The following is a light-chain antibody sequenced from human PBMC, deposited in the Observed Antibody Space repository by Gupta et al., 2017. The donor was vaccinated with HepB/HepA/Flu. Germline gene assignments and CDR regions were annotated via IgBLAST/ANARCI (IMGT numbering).Light chain of an antibody. Sequence: QTVVTQEPSFSVLPGGTVTLTFSFSSGSVSASYYPSWNRQTAGQAPRTLLYRTNTRSSGVPANFSGSSHGNRAALTITGVQVDDESDYYFVLDMGSGIVVFGGGTKLTVL. CDR3: VLDMGSGIVV. J-gene: IGLJ2*01. V-gene: IGLV8-61*01. CDR2: RTN. CDR1: SGSVSASYY.